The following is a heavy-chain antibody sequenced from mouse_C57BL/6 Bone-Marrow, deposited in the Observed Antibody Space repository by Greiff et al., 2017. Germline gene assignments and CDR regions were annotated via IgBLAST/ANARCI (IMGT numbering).Heavy chain of an antibody. CDR3: SSVDGNYFDF. V-gene: IGHV14-4*01. D-gene: IGHD2-3*01. J-gene: IGHJ2*01. Sequence: VQLQQSGAELVRPGASVKLSCTASGFNIKDDYIHWVKQRPEQGLEWIGWIDPEIGDTEYASKFQGKATITSDTSSNTASLQLSSLTSEDTAVYYWSSVDGNYFDFWGQGTPLTVAA. CDR2: IDPEIGDT. CDR1: GFNIKDDY.